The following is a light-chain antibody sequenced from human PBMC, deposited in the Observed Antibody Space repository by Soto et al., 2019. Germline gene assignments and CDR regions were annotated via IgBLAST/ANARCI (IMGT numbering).Light chain of an antibody. CDR3: SSYTSSATLYV. J-gene: IGLJ1*01. CDR2: GVS. CDR1: SSNIGGNS. V-gene: IGLV2-14*01. Sequence: QSVMTQPPSVSAAPGQTVTISCSGSSSNIGGNSVSWYQQHPGKAPKLMIYGVSNRPSGVSNRFSGSKSGNTASLTISGLQAEDEADYYCSSYTSSATLYVFGTGTKLTVL.